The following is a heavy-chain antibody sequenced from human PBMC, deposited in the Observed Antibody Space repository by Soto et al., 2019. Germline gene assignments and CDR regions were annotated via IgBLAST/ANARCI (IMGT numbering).Heavy chain of an antibody. CDR2: IWYDGSNE. D-gene: IGHD6-25*01. CDR3: ARDYTSTGYGLVY. J-gene: IGHJ4*02. V-gene: IGHV3-33*01. Sequence: GGSLRLSCAASGFTFSRHGMHWVRQAPGKGLEWVAIIWYDGSNEYYADSVKGRFTISRDNSKNTLYLQMSSLRVDDTAVYYCARDYTSTGYGLVYWGQGALVTVSA. CDR1: GFTFSRHG.